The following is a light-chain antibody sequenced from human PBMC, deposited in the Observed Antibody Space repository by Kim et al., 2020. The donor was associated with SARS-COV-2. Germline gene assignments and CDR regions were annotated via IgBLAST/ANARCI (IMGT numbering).Light chain of an antibody. CDR1: QSISSK. Sequence: VYPGERATFSCRASQSISSKLAWYQQKPGQGPRLLISDASTRATGIPARFSGSGSGTEFTLTISSLQSEDFAVYYCQQYNNWPLTFGGGTKVDIK. CDR2: DAS. J-gene: IGKJ4*01. CDR3: QQYNNWPLT. V-gene: IGKV3D-15*01.